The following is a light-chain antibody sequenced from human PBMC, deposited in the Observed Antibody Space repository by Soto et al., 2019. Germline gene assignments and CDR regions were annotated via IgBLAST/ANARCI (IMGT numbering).Light chain of an antibody. Sequence: QSVLTQPPSVSAAPGQKVTISCSGSSSNIGSNYVSWYQQLPGTAPKLLICDNNKRPSGIPDRFPGSKSGTSATLGITGLQTGDEADYYCGTWDSSLSAGVFGGGTKLTVL. CDR3: GTWDSSLSAGV. J-gene: IGLJ3*02. CDR1: SSNIGSNY. V-gene: IGLV1-51*01. CDR2: DNN.